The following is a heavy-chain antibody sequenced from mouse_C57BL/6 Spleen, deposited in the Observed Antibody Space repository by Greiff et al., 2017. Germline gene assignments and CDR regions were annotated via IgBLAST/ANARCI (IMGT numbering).Heavy chain of an antibody. CDR1: GFNIQDYY. J-gene: IGHJ4*01. D-gene: IGHD1-1*01. CDR3: TTLPYYGSSYAMDY. CDR2: IDPEDGDT. Sequence: VQLQQSGAELVRPGASVKLSCTASGFNIQDYYMHWVKKRPEQGLEWIGRIDPEDGDTEYATKFQGKATMTADTSSNTAYLQLSSLTSEDTAVYYCTTLPYYGSSYAMDYWGQGTSVTVSS. V-gene: IGHV14-1*01.